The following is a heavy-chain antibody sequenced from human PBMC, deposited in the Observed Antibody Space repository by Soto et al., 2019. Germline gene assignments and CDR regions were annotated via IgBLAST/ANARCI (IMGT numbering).Heavy chain of an antibody. CDR2: ISVYNGNT. Sequence: VRVSCKASDYTFTSYGIIWVRQAPGQGLEWIGWISVYNGNTNYAQKFRGRVTMTTDISTTTAYMEMRSLRSDDTAVYYCARSGSSWNLREFDYWGQGTLVTVYS. V-gene: IGHV1-18*01. CDR1: DYTFTSYG. D-gene: IGHD6-13*01. CDR3: ARSGSSWNLREFDY. J-gene: IGHJ4*02.